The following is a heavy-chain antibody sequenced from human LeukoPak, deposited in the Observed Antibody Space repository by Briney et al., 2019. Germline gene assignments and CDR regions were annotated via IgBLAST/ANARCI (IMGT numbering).Heavy chain of an antibody. CDR1: GGSISSSSYY. CDR2: IYYSGST. Sequence: SETLSLTCTVSGGSISSSSYYWGWIRQPPGKGLEWIGSIYYSGSTYYNPSLKSRVTISVDTSKNQFSLKLSSVTAADTAVYYCARGDRGVVRGVIVKRYYYYMDVWGKGTTVTVSS. D-gene: IGHD3-10*01. CDR3: ARGDRGVVRGVIVKRYYYYMDV. J-gene: IGHJ6*03. V-gene: IGHV4-39*07.